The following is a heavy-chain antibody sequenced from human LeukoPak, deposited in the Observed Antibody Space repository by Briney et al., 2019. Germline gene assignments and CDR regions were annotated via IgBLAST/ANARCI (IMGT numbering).Heavy chain of an antibody. D-gene: IGHD3-22*01. Sequence: SVTLSFTCAGYGVTFSGYYWSWLRQPPGKGLQWIGDINHSGSTNYNPSLKSRVTISLDTTKNQFSLKLSSVTAAVTAVYYFASYDSSGYYFQFDYWGQETLVTVSS. J-gene: IGHJ4*02. CDR3: ASYDSSGYYFQFDY. V-gene: IGHV4-34*08. CDR2: INHSGST. CDR1: GVTFSGYY.